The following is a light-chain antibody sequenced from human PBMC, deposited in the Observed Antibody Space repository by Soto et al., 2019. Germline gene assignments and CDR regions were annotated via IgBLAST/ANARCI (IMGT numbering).Light chain of an antibody. CDR3: QQYESSRT. Sequence: EIVLTQSPGTLSLSPGDRATLSCRASQSVSSTFLAWYQQKPGQAPRVVIYGASTRATGIPDRFSGSGSGTDFTLTISILEPEDFAVYYCQQYESSRTFGQGTKVEMK. CDR2: GAS. CDR1: QSVSSTF. V-gene: IGKV3-20*01. J-gene: IGKJ1*01.